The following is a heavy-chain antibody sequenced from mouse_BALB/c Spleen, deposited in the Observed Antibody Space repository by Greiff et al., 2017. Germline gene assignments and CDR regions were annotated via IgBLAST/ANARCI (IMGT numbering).Heavy chain of an antibody. CDR2: IYPGNGDT. CDR3: ARWGGSSFYAMDY. Sequence: QVQLKQPGAELVKPGASVKMSCKASGYTFTSYNMHWVKQTPGQGLEWIGAIYPGNGDTSYNQKFKGKATLTADTSSSTAYMQLSSLTSEDSAVYFCARWGGSSFYAMDYWGQGTSVTVSS. V-gene: IGHV1-12*01. J-gene: IGHJ4*01. D-gene: IGHD1-1*01. CDR1: GYTFTSYN.